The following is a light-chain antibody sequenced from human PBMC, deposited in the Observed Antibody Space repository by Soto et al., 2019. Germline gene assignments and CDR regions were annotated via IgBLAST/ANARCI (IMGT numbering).Light chain of an antibody. CDR3: QHYNNLPPFT. CDR1: EDIRTS. J-gene: IGKJ3*01. Sequence: DIQMTQSPSSLSASVGARVSITCQASEDIRTSLSWFQHKPGRAPKLLIYGASYLETGVPSRFRGSGSGTDFTLTISSLQPEDIATYYCQHYNNLPPFTFGPGTIVDVE. CDR2: GAS. V-gene: IGKV1-33*01.